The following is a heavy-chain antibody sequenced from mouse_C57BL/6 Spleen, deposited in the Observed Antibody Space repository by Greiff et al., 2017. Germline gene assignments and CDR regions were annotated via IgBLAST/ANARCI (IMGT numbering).Heavy chain of an antibody. CDR1: GFTFSNYW. Sequence: DVKLVESGGGLVQPGGSMKLSCVASGFTFSNYWMNWVRQSPEKGLEWVAQIRLKSDNYATHYAESVKGRFTITRDDSKRRVYLQVNNLGAEGTRSYYSSKQLRSWGQGTLVTVSA. V-gene: IGHV6-3*01. CDR3: SKQLRS. J-gene: IGHJ3*01. D-gene: IGHD3-2*02. CDR2: IRLKSDNYAT.